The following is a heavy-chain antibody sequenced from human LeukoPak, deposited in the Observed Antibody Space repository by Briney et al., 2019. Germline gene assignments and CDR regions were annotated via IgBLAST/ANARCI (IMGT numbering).Heavy chain of an antibody. CDR1: GFSFDDYA. J-gene: IGHJ4*02. D-gene: IGHD3-9*01. CDR3: AKSRDDGTGYYYDY. CDR2: ISRNSYNI. Sequence: GGSLRLSCEASGFSFDDYAMHWVRHAPGKGLEWVAGISRNSYNIAYGDSVKGRFTISRDNAKKSLSLQMNSLGTGDTAFYYCAKSRDDGTGYYYDYWGQGVLVTVAS. V-gene: IGHV3-9*01.